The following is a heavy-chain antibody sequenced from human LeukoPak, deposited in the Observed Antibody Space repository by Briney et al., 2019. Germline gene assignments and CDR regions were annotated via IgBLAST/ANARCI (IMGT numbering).Heavy chain of an antibody. CDR1: GYTFTSYY. V-gene: IGHV1-46*01. J-gene: IGHJ4*02. D-gene: IGHD6-13*01. Sequence: ASVKVSCKASGYTFTSYYMHWVRQAPGQGLEWMGIINPSGGSTSYAQKFQGRVTITADESTSTAYMELSSLRSEDTAVYYCARGIAAAGGPLDYWGQGTLVTVSS. CDR2: INPSGGST. CDR3: ARGIAAAGGPLDY.